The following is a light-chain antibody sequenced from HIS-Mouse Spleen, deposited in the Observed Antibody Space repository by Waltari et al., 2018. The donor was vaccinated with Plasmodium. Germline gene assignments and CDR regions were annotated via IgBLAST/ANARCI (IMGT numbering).Light chain of an antibody. Sequence: SYELTQPLSVSVALGQTARITGGGHNIGSKNLHWYQQKPGQAPVLVIYRDSNRPAGIPERFSGSNSGNTATLTISRAQAGDEADYYCQVWDSSTVVFGGGTKLTVL. V-gene: IGLV3-9*01. CDR2: RDS. CDR1: NIGSKN. J-gene: IGLJ2*01. CDR3: QVWDSSTVV.